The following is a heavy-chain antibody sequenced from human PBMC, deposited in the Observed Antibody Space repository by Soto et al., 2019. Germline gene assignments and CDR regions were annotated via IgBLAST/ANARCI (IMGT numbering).Heavy chain of an antibody. CDR2: IFWNDEK. Sequence: QVTLKESGPVLVKPTETLTLTCAVSGFSLSDARMGVSWIRQPPGKALEWLAHIFWNDEKSYSTSLKSRLTISKELSKGQVVLTMTNMDPVDTATYFCAHVRQWDGAQSYGYWGRGTLVTVSS. D-gene: IGHD1-26*01. J-gene: IGHJ4*02. V-gene: IGHV2-26*01. CDR3: AHVRQWDGAQSYGY. CDR1: GFSLSDARMG.